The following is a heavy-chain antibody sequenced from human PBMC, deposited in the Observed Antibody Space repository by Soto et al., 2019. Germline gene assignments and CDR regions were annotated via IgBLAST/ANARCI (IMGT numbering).Heavy chain of an antibody. D-gene: IGHD5-12*01. Sequence: PSKTLSLTCSVSGGSISSYYWSWIRQPPGKGLEWIGYIYYSGSTNYNPSLKSRVTISVDTSKNQFSLKLSSVTAADTAVYYCARDDSGYGDYFDYWGQGTLVTVYS. CDR3: ARDDSGYGDYFDY. CDR2: IYYSGST. V-gene: IGHV4-59*01. CDR1: GGSISSYY. J-gene: IGHJ4*02.